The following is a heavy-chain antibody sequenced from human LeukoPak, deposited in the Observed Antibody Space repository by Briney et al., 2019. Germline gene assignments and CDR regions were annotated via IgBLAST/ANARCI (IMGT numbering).Heavy chain of an antibody. Sequence: WGSLRLSCAASGFAFSNYAMSWVRQAAGKGLEWVSSISSSADNTYHADSVNGRFTIPRDNSKNTQYLQMNSLRAEDTALYYCAKLTTWNTHNPIDYWGQRTLVTVSS. V-gene: IGHV3-23*01. CDR1: GFAFSNYA. D-gene: IGHD4-17*01. CDR2: ISSSADNT. CDR3: AKLTTWNTHNPIDY. J-gene: IGHJ4*02.